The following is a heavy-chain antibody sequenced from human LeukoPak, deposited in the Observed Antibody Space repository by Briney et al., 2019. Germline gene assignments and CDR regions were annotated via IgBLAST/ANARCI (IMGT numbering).Heavy chain of an antibody. J-gene: IGHJ4*02. V-gene: IGHV3-7*04. Sequence: PGGSLRLSCAASGFTFSSYWMTWVRQAPGKGLGWVASIKQDGSENYYVDSVKGRFTISRDNAKNSLYLQMNSLRAEDTAVYYCARTRSGENYWGQGTLVTVSS. D-gene: IGHD2-15*01. CDR1: GFTFSSYW. CDR3: ARTRSGENY. CDR2: IKQDGSEN.